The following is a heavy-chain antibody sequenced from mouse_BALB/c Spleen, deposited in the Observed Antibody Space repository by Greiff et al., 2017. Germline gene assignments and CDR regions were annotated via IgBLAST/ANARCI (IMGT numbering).Heavy chain of an antibody. V-gene: IGHV2-6-7*01. CDR2: IWGDGST. Sequence: VQLQQSGPGLVAPSQSLSITCTVSGFSLTGYGVNWVRQPPGKGLEWLGMIWGDGSTDYNSALKSRLSISKDNSKSQVFLKMNSLQTDDTARYYCARAPRYGSSYYWYCDVWGAGTTVTVSS. J-gene: IGHJ1*01. CDR3: ARAPRYGSSYYWYCDV. D-gene: IGHD1-1*01. CDR1: GFSLTGYG.